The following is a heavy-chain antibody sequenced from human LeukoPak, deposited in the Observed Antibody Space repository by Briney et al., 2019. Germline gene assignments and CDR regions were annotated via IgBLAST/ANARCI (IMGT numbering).Heavy chain of an antibody. V-gene: IGHV2-5*02. Sequence: SLSTSGVGVGWIRQPPGKSLEWLELIYWDGDKRYSPSLKSRLTITKDTSKNQVVLTMTNMDPVDTATYYCAHLMIAGPHDAFDIWGQGTMVTVSS. J-gene: IGHJ3*02. CDR1: SLSTSGVG. CDR2: IYWDGDK. D-gene: IGHD3-22*01. CDR3: AHLMIAGPHDAFDI.